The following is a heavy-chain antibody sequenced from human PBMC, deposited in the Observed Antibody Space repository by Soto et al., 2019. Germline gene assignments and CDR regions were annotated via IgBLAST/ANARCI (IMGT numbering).Heavy chain of an antibody. V-gene: IGHV3-30-3*01. CDR3: ARDIRDGYNYYYYYGMDI. D-gene: IGHD5-12*01. J-gene: IGHJ6*02. Sequence: QVQLVESGGGVVQPGRSLRLSCAASGFTFSSYAMHWVRQAPGKGLEWVAVISYDGSNKYYADSVKGRFTISRDNSKNKLYLQMNSLRAEDTAVYYCARDIRDGYNYYYYYGMDIWGQGTTVTVSS. CDR2: ISYDGSNK. CDR1: GFTFSSYA.